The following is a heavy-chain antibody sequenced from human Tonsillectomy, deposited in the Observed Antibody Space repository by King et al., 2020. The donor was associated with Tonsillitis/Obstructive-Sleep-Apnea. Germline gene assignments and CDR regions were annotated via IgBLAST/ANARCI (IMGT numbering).Heavy chain of an antibody. CDR3: ARGIIAVAGTVVWFDP. Sequence: QMQLQESGPGLVKPSETLSLTCTVSGGSISSSSYYWGWIRQPPGKGLEWIGNIYYSGSTYYNPSLKSRVTISVDTSKNQFSLKLSSVTAADTAVYYCARGIIAVAGTVVWFDPWGQGTLVTVSS. V-gene: IGHV4-39*01. CDR1: GGSISSSSYY. D-gene: IGHD6-19*01. CDR2: IYYSGST. J-gene: IGHJ5*02.